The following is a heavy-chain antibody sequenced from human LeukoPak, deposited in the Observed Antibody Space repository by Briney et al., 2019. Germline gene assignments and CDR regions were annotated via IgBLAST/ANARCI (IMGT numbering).Heavy chain of an antibody. V-gene: IGHV3-23*01. CDR3: AKSGYSGYGTFDY. J-gene: IGHJ4*02. CDR2: ISGSGGST. CDR1: GFTFSSYA. D-gene: IGHD5-12*01. Sequence: GSLRLSCAASGFTFSSYAMSWVRQAPGKGLEWVSAISGSGGSTYYADSVKGRLTISRDNSKNTLYLQMNSLRAEDTAVYYCAKSGYSGYGTFDYWGQGTLVTVSS.